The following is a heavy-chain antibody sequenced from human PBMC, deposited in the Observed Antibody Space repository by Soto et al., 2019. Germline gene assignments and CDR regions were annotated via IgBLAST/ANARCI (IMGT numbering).Heavy chain of an antibody. J-gene: IGHJ4*02. V-gene: IGHV1-2*02. Sequence: QVQLVQSGAEAKKPGASVKVSCKASGYTFTDYYIHWVRLAPGQGLDWMGWINPKSGLTSHAQNFRGRVTMTRDTSISTVDMELNRLTSDDRAIYYCARRDRSGSFDYWGQGTQVTVSS. CDR1: GYTFTDYY. CDR3: ARRDRSGSFDY. D-gene: IGHD5-12*01. CDR2: INPKSGLT.